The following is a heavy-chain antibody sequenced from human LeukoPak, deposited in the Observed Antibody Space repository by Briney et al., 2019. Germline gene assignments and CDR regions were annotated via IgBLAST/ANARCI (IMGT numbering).Heavy chain of an antibody. V-gene: IGHV1-69*13. D-gene: IGHD3-10*01. Sequence: GASVKVSCKASGGTFSSYASSWVRQAPGQELEWMGGIIPIFGTANYAQKFQGRVTITADESTSTAYMELSSLRSEDTAVYYCARGVTMVRELYWYFDLWGRGTLVTVSS. CDR2: IIPIFGTA. CDR3: ARGVTMVRELYWYFDL. J-gene: IGHJ2*01. CDR1: GGTFSSYA.